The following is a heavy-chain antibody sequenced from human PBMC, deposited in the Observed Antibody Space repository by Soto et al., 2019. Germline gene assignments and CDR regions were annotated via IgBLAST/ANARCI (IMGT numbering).Heavy chain of an antibody. CDR3: AKDMITFGGVIAHPYYFDY. CDR1: GFTFSSYA. V-gene: IGHV3-23*01. J-gene: IGHJ4*02. CDR2: ISGSGCST. Sequence: GGSLRLSCAASGFTFSSYAMSWVRQAPGKGLEWVSAISGSGCSTYYADSVKGRFTISRDNSKNTLYLQMNSLRAEDTAVYYCAKDMITFGGVIAHPYYFDYWGQGTLVTVSS. D-gene: IGHD3-16*02.